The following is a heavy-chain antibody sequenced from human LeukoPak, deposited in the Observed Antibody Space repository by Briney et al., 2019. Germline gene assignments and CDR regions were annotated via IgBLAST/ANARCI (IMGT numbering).Heavy chain of an antibody. CDR1: GVALSTYE. J-gene: IGHJ5*02. V-gene: IGHV3-48*03. CDR2: ITISGHTK. Sequence: PGGSLRLSCAASGVALSTYEMNWVRQAPGKGLEWIADITISGHTKNYADSVKGRFTISRDNARTSLYLQMTSLRVEDTGVYYCARGDPHADLWGQGTLVTVSS. CDR3: ARGDPHADL.